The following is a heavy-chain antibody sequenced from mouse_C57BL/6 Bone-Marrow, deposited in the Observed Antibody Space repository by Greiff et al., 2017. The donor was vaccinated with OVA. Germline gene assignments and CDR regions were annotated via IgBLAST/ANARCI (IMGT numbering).Heavy chain of an antibody. J-gene: IGHJ2*01. D-gene: IGHD2-2*01. Sequence: VKLQESGAELVRPGASVTLSCKASGYTFTDYEMHWVKQTPVHGLEWIGAIDPETGGTAYNQKFKGKAILTADKSSSTAYMELRSLTSEDSAVYYCTIPVTHFDYWGQGTTLTVSS. CDR3: TIPVTHFDY. CDR2: IDPETGGT. V-gene: IGHV1-15*01. CDR1: GYTFTDYE.